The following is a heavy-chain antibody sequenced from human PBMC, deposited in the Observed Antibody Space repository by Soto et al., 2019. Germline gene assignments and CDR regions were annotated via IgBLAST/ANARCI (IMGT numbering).Heavy chain of an antibody. CDR1: GFTLSSFW. Sequence: EVQLVESGGGLVQPGGSLRLSCAASGFTLSSFWMHWVRQAPGKGLVWVSRINGDGSTTSYADSVKGRFTISRDNAKNPLYPQTDSLRAEETAVYYCTRSKDGYNLVADYWGQGTLVTVSS. V-gene: IGHV3-74*01. CDR3: TRSKDGYNLVADY. D-gene: IGHD5-12*01. CDR2: INGDGSTT. J-gene: IGHJ4*02.